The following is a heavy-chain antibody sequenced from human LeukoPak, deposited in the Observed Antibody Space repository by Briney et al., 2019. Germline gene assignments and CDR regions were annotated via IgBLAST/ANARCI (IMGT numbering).Heavy chain of an antibody. CDR1: GYTFTSHD. D-gene: IGHD2-2*02. V-gene: IGHV1-8*01. Sequence: ASVKVSCKASGYTFTSHDINWVRQATGQGLEWMGWMNPNSGNTGYAQKFQGRVTMTRNTSISTAYMELSSLRSEDTAVYYCVADCSSTSCYKGGDYWGQGTLVTVSS. J-gene: IGHJ4*02. CDR3: VADCSSTSCYKGGDY. CDR2: MNPNSGNT.